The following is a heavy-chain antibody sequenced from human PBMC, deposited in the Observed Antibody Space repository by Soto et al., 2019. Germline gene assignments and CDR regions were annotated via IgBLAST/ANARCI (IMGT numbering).Heavy chain of an antibody. Sequence: GGSLRLSCAGSGFPFSSYAMSWVRQAPEKGLEWVSALSDSGVSPYYADSVKGRFTISRDNSKNTLYLQMDSLRVEDTALYCCAKMASDSDGRNYGTDVWGQGTTVTVSS. CDR3: AKMASDSDGRNYGTDV. CDR1: GFPFSSYA. J-gene: IGHJ6*02. CDR2: LSDSGVSP. D-gene: IGHD5-18*01. V-gene: IGHV3-23*01.